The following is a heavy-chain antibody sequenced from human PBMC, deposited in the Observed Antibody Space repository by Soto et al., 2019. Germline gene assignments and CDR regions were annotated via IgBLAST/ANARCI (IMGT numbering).Heavy chain of an antibody. CDR2: THYSGST. CDR3: ARNRGWEMLDY. Sequence: SETLSLTCTVPGGXVNIGTYYWSWIRQPPGKGLEWIGFTHYSGSTNYNPSLKGRFTISRDNAKNSLYLQMDSLRDEDMAVYYCARNRGWEMLDYWGQGTLVTVSS. V-gene: IGHV4-61*01. J-gene: IGHJ4*02. CDR1: GGXVNIGTYY. D-gene: IGHD6-19*01.